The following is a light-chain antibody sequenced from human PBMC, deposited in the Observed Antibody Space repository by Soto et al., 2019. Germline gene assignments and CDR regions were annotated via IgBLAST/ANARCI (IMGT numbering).Light chain of an antibody. CDR1: QGINSY. V-gene: IGKV1-9*01. Sequence: DLQLTQTPSFLSASLGDTVTITCRASQGINSYLAWYQQKPGKVPNLLIYDASILQSGVPSRFSGSESGTEFTLTISGLQPEDSATYFCQQLNTYPFTLGPGTKVDF. CDR2: DAS. J-gene: IGKJ3*01. CDR3: QQLNTYPFT.